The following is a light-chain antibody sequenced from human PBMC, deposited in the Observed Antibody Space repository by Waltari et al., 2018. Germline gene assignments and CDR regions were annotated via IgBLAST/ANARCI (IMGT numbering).Light chain of an antibody. V-gene: IGKV1-39*01. J-gene: IGKJ2*01. CDR2: IAP. CDR1: QSINTY. Sequence: IRITHSPSSLSASAGAQVTITGRASQSINTYCTWYHQKPGRAPKVVSYIAPNLQPGVPSRFSGSGSGTVFTLTISSLQPEDFATYYCQQTYTSPPTFGQGTKLEIK. CDR3: QQTYTSPPT.